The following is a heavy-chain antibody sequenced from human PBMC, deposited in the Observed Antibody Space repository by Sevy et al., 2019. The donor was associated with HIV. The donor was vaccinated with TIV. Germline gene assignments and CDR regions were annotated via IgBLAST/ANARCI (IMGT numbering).Heavy chain of an antibody. V-gene: IGHV1-18*01. Sequence: ASVKVSCEASGYNFNTYGITWVRQAPGQGLEWMGWIGVNNGKTNYAARLQARISMTADTSTSTVYMELRTLTSDDTAIYFCARDSYYYDMHSSYRPPDYWGQGTLVTVSS. CDR3: ARDSYYYDMHSSYRPPDY. D-gene: IGHD3-22*01. CDR2: IGVNNGKT. CDR1: GYNFNTYG. J-gene: IGHJ4*02.